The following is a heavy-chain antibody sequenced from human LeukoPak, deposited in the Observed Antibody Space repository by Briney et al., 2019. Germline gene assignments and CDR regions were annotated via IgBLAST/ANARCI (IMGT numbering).Heavy chain of an antibody. CDR3: ARVLIAAAGWFDP. Sequence: ASVKVSCKASGYTFTSYYMHWVRQAPGQGLEWMGIINPSGGSTSYAQKFQGRVTMTRDTSTSTVYMELSSLRSEDTAVYYCARVLIAAAGWFDPWGQGTLVTVS. CDR1: GYTFTSYY. J-gene: IGHJ5*02. CDR2: INPSGGST. D-gene: IGHD6-13*01. V-gene: IGHV1-46*01.